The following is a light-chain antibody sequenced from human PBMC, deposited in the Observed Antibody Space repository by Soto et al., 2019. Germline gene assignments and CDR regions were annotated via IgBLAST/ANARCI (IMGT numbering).Light chain of an antibody. J-gene: IGKJ5*01. Sequence: EIVMTQSPATLSVSPGERATLSCRAGQGVTTNFACDQQKSGQSPRLLIYDVSIRATGVPARFSGTGSGTDFTLTINNLEPEDFAVYYCQVRTNWSIAFGRGTRLEIK. CDR1: QGVTTN. CDR3: QVRTNWSIA. CDR2: DVS. V-gene: IGKV3D-11*01.